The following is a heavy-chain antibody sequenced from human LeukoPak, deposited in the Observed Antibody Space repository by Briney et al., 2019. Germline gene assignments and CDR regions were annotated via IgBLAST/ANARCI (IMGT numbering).Heavy chain of an antibody. D-gene: IGHD3-10*01. CDR2: ISSSSSTTI. Sequence: GGSLRLSCAASGFTFSSYSMNWVRQAPGKGLEWVSYISSSSSTTIYYADSVKGRFTISRDNAKNSLYLQMNSLRAEDTAVYFCVRDRGNQQFDYWGQGTLVTVSA. V-gene: IGHV3-48*01. CDR1: GFTFSSYS. CDR3: VRDRGNQQFDY. J-gene: IGHJ4*02.